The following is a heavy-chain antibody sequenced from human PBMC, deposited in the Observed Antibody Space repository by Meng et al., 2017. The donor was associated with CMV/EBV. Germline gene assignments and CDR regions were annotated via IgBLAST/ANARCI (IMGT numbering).Heavy chain of an antibody. CDR1: GGSISSYY. D-gene: IGHD1-14*01. Sequence: SDTLSLTCTVSGGSISSYYWSWIRQPPGKGLEWIGYIYYSGSTNYNPSLKSRVTISVDTSKNQFSLKLSSVTAADTAVYYCARDRGDEDPPGWFDPWGQGTLVTVSS. CDR3: ARDRGDEDPPGWFDP. V-gene: IGHV4-59*01. CDR2: IYYSGST. J-gene: IGHJ5*02.